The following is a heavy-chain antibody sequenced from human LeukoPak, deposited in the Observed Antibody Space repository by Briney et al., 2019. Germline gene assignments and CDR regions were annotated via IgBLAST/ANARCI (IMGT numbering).Heavy chain of an antibody. CDR3: ARSNYDFWSGYLNWFDP. J-gene: IGHJ5*02. V-gene: IGHV4-38-2*01. CDR2: IYHSGST. CDR1: GYSISSGYY. Sequence: PSETLSLTCAVSGYSISSGYYWGWIMQPPGKGLEWIGSIYHSGSTYYNPSLKRRGTISINTSKNQFSLKLSSVTAADTAVHYCARSNYDFWSGYLNWFDPWGQGILVTVSS. D-gene: IGHD3-3*01.